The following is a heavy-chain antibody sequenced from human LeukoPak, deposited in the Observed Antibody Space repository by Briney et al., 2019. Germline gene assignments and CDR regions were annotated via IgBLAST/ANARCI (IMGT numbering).Heavy chain of an antibody. J-gene: IGHJ4*02. V-gene: IGHV4-39*01. CDR3: ATHRGLRYFDY. Sequence: SETLSLTCTVSGGSISNSSDYWGWIRQPPGMALEWIGSLYYSGRTYYNPSLKGRVTISVDTSKNQVSLKLSYVTAADTAVYYCATHRGLRYFDYWGQATLVTVSS. D-gene: IGHD3/OR15-3a*01. CDR1: GGSISNSSDY. CDR2: LYYSGRT.